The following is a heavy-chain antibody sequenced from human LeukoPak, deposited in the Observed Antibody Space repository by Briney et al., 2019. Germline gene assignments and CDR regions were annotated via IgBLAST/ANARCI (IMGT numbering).Heavy chain of an antibody. Sequence: ASVKVSCKASGYTFTGYYMHWVRQAPGQGLEWMGWINPNSGGTNYAQKFQGRVTMTRDTSISTAYMELSRLRSDDTAVYYCAKDGGYDILTGYYNSFDYWGQGTLVTVSS. CDR2: INPNSGGT. D-gene: IGHD3-9*01. J-gene: IGHJ4*02. CDR1: GYTFTGYY. CDR3: AKDGGYDILTGYYNSFDY. V-gene: IGHV1-2*02.